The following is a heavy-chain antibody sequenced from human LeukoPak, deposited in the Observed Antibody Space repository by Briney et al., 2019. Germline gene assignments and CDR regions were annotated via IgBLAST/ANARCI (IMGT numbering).Heavy chain of an antibody. Sequence: SETLSLTCTVSGGSISSGDYYWSWIRQPPGKGLEWIGYIYYSGSTYYNPSLKSRVTISVDTSKNQFSLKLSSVTAADTAVYYCARNYCSSTSCRNGYAFDIWGQGTMVTVSS. CDR2: IYYSGST. D-gene: IGHD2-2*01. CDR1: GGSISSGDYY. J-gene: IGHJ3*02. CDR3: ARNYCSSTSCRNGYAFDI. V-gene: IGHV4-30-4*08.